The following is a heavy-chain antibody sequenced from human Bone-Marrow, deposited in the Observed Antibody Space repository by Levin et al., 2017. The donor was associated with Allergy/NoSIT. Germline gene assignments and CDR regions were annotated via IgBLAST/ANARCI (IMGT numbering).Heavy chain of an antibody. CDR3: ARDRSGGSLDI. D-gene: IGHD2-15*01. CDR1: GGTFGNHA. J-gene: IGHJ4*02. Sequence: SVKVSCKASGGTFGNHALSWVRQAPGQGLEWMGGIIPIRGTAHYAQTLQGRATLTADKSTGTAYMQLSSLRSEDTAVYYCARDRSGGSLDIWGQGTVVTVSS. CDR2: IIPIRGTA. V-gene: IGHV1-69*10.